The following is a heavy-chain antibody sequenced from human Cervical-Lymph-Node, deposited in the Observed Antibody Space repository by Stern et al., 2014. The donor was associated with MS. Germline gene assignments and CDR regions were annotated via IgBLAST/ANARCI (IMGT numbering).Heavy chain of an antibody. D-gene: IGHD1-26*01. V-gene: IGHV4-4*02. CDR3: AREVELSAFDI. Sequence: VQLVQSGPGLVKPSGTLSLTCAVSGGSISSSNWWSWGRQPPGKGLEWSGEIYHRGSTNSNQSLKGRVTISVAKSKNQFPLKLSSVTAADTAVYYCAREVELSAFDIWGQGTMVTVSS. CDR1: GGSISSSNW. CDR2: IYHRGST. J-gene: IGHJ3*02.